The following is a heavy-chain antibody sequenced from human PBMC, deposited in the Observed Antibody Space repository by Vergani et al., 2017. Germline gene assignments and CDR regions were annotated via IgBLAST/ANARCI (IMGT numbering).Heavy chain of an antibody. Sequence: EVQLLESGGGLVQPGGSLRLSCAASGFTFSSYAMSWVRQAPGKGLEWVSAISGSGGSTYYADSVKGRFTISRDNSKNTLYLQMNSLRAEDTAVYYCARSLGSRDYFDYWGQGTLVTVSS. CDR3: ARSLGSRDYFDY. CDR2: ISGSGGST. V-gene: IGHV3-23*01. J-gene: IGHJ4*02. D-gene: IGHD7-27*01. CDR1: GFTFSSYA.